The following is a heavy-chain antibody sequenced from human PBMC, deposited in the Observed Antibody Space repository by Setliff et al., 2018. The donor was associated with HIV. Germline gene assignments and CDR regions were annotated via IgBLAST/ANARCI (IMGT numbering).Heavy chain of an antibody. CDR1: GGTFSRYT. CDR2: IIPIFGTT. J-gene: IGHJ4*02. CDR3: ARGNYYDTSGAIGY. D-gene: IGHD3-22*01. Sequence: SVKVSCKASGGTFSRYTISWVRQAPGQGLEWMGGIIPIFGTTNYAQRFQGRVSITADASTSTAYMELSSLRSEDTAMYFCARGNYYDTSGAIGYWGQGTMVTVS. V-gene: IGHV1-69*13.